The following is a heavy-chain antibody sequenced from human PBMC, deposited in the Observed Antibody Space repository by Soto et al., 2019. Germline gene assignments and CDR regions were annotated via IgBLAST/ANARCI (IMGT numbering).Heavy chain of an antibody. CDR2: ISYDGGNK. D-gene: IGHD6-13*01. CDR3: AKSLLLYSGSNDHY. Sequence: QVQLVESGGGVVQPGRSLRLSCAASGFSFSGYGMHWVRQAPGKGLEWVAVISYDGGNKYYADSVKGRFTISRDNSKNTLFLQMNSLRTEDTGVYYCAKSLLLYSGSNDHYWGQGTLVTVSS. CDR1: GFSFSGYG. J-gene: IGHJ4*02. V-gene: IGHV3-30*18.